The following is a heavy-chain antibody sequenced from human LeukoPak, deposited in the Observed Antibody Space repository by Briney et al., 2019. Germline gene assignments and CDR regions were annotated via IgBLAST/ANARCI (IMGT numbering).Heavy chain of an antibody. J-gene: IGHJ4*02. D-gene: IGHD3-9*01. CDR2: IIPIFGTA. Sequence: SVKVSCKASGGTFSSYAISWVRQAPGQGLEWMGRIIPIFGTANYAQKFQGRVTITTDESTSTAYMELSSLRSEDTAVYYCARGVLRYFDWLACDYWGQGTLVTVSS. V-gene: IGHV1-69*05. CDR3: ARGVLRYFDWLACDY. CDR1: GGTFSSYA.